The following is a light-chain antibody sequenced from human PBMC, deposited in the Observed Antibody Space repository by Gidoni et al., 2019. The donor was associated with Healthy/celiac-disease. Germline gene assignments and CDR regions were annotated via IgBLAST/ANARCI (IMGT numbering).Light chain of an antibody. CDR1: QSISSY. V-gene: IGKV1-39*01. CDR3: QKSYSTPLT. CDR2: AAS. J-gene: IGKJ4*01. Sequence: DIQMTQSPSSLSASVGDRVTITCQASQSISSYLNWYQQKPGKDPKLLIYAASSLQSGVPSRFSGSGSGTDFTLTISSLQPEDFATYYCQKSYSTPLTFGGGTKVEIK.